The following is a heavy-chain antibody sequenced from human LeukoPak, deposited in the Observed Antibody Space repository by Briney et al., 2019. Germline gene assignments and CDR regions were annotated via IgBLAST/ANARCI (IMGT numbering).Heavy chain of an antibody. J-gene: IGHJ3*01. CDR2: IKRQSDGGTT. CDR3: TTWDGVD. Sequence: PGGSLRLSCAASGFTFSNALMTWVRQAPGKGLEWVGHIKRQSDGGTTDYAAPVKGRFTISRDDSKNTLYLQMNSLKTDDTAVYYCTTWDGVDWGQGTMVTVSS. V-gene: IGHV3-15*01. CDR1: GFTFSNAL. D-gene: IGHD1-26*01.